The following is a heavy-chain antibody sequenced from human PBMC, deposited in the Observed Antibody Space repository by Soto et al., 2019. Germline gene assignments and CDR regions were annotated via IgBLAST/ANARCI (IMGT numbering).Heavy chain of an antibody. CDR1: GFTFSSYA. V-gene: IGHV3-23*01. D-gene: IGHD6-13*01. J-gene: IGHJ4*02. CDR2: ISDSGGST. CDR3: EKAYTSSWYVPDY. Sequence: GGSLRLSCAASGFTFSSYAMTWVRQAPGKGLEWVSSISDSGGSTYYADSVKGRFTISRDNSKNTLYLLMNSLRAEDTAVYYCEKAYTSSWYVPDYWGQGTLVTVSS.